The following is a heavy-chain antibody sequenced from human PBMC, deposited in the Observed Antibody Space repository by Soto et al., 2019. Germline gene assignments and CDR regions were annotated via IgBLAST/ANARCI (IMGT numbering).Heavy chain of an antibody. J-gene: IGHJ4*02. CDR1: GFTVSSNY. D-gene: IGHD2-15*01. CDR2: IIGSGGST. Sequence: PEGSLRLSCAASGFTVSSNYMSWVCQAPGKGLEWVSVIIGSGGSTYYADSVKGRCTISRDNSKNTLYLQMRSLRAEDTAVYYCAKDRSYCSSGSCCPSGWYFDYWGQGTLVTVSS. V-gene: IGHV3-23*01. CDR3: AKDRSYCSSGSCCPSGWYFDY.